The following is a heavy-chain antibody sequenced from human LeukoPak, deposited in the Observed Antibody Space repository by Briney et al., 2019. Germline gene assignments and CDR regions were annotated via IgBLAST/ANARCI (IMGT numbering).Heavy chain of an antibody. Sequence: ASVKVSCKASGYTFTGYYMHWVRQAPGQGLEWMGWINPNSGGTNYAQKFQGRVTMTRDTSISTAYMELSRLRSDDTAVYYCASELTMVRGVIINWFDPWGQGTLVTVSS. V-gene: IGHV1-2*02. J-gene: IGHJ5*02. CDR1: GYTFTGYY. CDR2: INPNSGGT. CDR3: ASELTMVRGVIINWFDP. D-gene: IGHD3-10*01.